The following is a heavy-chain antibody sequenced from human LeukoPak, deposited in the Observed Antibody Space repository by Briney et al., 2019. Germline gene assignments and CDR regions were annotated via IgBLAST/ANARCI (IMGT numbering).Heavy chain of an antibody. J-gene: IGHJ6*03. V-gene: IGHV3-23*01. CDR3: AKTGAGYYYMDV. CDR2: ISASGGST. CDR1: GFTFSSYA. D-gene: IGHD7-27*01. Sequence: GGSLRLSCAASGFTFSSYAMSWVRQAPGKGLEWVSAISASGGSTYYADSVNGRFTISRDNSKNTLYLQMNSLRAEDTAVYYCAKTGAGYYYMDVWGKGTTVTVSS.